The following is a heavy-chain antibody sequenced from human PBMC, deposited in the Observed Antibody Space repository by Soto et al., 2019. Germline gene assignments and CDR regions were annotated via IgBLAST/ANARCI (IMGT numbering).Heavy chain of an antibody. Sequence: PGGSLRLSCAASGFTFSNAWMNWVRQAPGKGLEWVGRIKSKTDGGTTDYAAPVKGRFTISRDDSKNTLYLQMNSLKTEDTAVYYCTTEYYYDSSGYEYWGQGTLVTVSS. V-gene: IGHV3-15*07. J-gene: IGHJ4*02. CDR1: GFTFSNAW. CDR2: IKSKTDGGTT. CDR3: TTEYYYDSSGYEY. D-gene: IGHD3-22*01.